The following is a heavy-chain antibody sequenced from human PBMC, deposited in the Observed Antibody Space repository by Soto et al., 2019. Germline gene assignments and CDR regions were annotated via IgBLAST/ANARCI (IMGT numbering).Heavy chain of an antibody. J-gene: IGHJ4*02. D-gene: IGHD3-22*01. CDR3: ARYCSDSGCQFFDH. Sequence: QVQLQESGPGLVKPSETLSLTCTVSGGSLGNFFWSWIRQAPGKGLECIGYIYSSGVSKYNPSLMSRVTMSVDQSKNQFSLMMTSVTAADTAVYYCARYCSDSGCQFFDHWGQGILVSVSS. CDR2: IYSSGVS. CDR1: GGSLGNFF. V-gene: IGHV4-59*01.